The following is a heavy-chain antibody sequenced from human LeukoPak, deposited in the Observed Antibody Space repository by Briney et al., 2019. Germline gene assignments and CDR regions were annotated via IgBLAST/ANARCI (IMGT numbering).Heavy chain of an antibody. V-gene: IGHV4-34*10. Sequence: SETLSFTCAVYVGTFSGHYWSWIRQAPGKGLEWIGEIDHTGKSNYKSALKSRVTMAVDTSKNQFSLKLSSVTAADTAVYYCARARYDSSGQHKYPAFSDYWGQGTLVTVSS. CDR3: ARARYDSSGQHKYPAFSDY. J-gene: IGHJ4*02. CDR2: IDHTGKS. D-gene: IGHD3-22*01. CDR1: VGTFSGHY.